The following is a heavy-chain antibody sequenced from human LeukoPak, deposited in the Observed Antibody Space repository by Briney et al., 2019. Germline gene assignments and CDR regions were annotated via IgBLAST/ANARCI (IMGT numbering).Heavy chain of an antibody. J-gene: IGHJ4*02. CDR2: ISGSGGGT. Sequence: GGSLRLSCAASGFTFSSSAMSWVRQAPGKGQEWVSAISGSGGGTYYADSVKGRFTVSRDNSKNTLYLQMNSLRAEDTAVYYCAKDQYSGSYYFDYWGQGSLVTVSS. D-gene: IGHD1-26*01. CDR1: GFTFSSSA. V-gene: IGHV3-23*01. CDR3: AKDQYSGSYYFDY.